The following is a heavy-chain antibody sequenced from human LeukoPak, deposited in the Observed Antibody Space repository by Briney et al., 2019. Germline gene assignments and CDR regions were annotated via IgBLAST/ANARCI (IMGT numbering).Heavy chain of an antibody. CDR2: FDPEDGET. CDR3: ATDLKGGRGSYYWFDP. CDR1: GYTLTELS. Sequence: GASVKVSCKVSGYTLTELSMHWVRQAPGKGLEWMGGFDPEDGETIYAQKFQGRVTMTEDTSTNTAYMELSSLRSEDTAVYYCATDLKGGRGSYYWFDPWGRGTLVTVSS. V-gene: IGHV1-24*01. D-gene: IGHD1-26*01. J-gene: IGHJ5*02.